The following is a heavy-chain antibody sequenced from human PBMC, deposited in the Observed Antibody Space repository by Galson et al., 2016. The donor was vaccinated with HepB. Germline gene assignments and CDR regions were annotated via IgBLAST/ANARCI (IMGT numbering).Heavy chain of an antibody. CDR1: DFTFTMYA. J-gene: IGHJ4*02. CDR3: ARDTSSMVVVVPDY. CDR2: ISGAGGST. D-gene: IGHD3-22*01. V-gene: IGHV3-23*01. Sequence: SLRLSCAISDFTFTMYAMAWVRQAPERGLEWVSGISGAGGSTYYTDSVKGRFTISRDNSRNTVDLQMNSLRAEDTALYCCARDTSSMVVVVPDYWGQGTLVTVSS.